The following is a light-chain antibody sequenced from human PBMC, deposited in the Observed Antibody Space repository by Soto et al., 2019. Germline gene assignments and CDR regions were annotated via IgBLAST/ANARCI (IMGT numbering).Light chain of an antibody. Sequence: DIQMTQSPSSVSASVGDRVTITCRASQGITNWLAWYQQKPGKAPDLLIYAASDLQTEVPSRFSGGGSGTDFTLTISSVQAEDFATYYCLQDHDYQWTFGQGTRLEIK. J-gene: IGKJ2*02. CDR2: AAS. CDR1: QGITNW. CDR3: LQDHDYQWT. V-gene: IGKV1-12*01.